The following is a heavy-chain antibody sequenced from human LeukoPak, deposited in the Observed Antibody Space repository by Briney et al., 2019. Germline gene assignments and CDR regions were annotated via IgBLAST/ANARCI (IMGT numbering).Heavy chain of an antibody. J-gene: IGHJ4*02. V-gene: IGHV4-4*07. CDR3: AGPAYHYFDY. Sequence: WETLSLTCSVSGGSISSYYWSWIRQPAGKGLEWIGRIYSSGSTNYNPSLKSRVTMSVDTSKNQFSLKLSSVTAADTAVYYCAGPAYHYFDYWGQGTLVTVSS. CDR2: IYSSGST. D-gene: IGHD3-16*01. CDR1: GGSISSYY.